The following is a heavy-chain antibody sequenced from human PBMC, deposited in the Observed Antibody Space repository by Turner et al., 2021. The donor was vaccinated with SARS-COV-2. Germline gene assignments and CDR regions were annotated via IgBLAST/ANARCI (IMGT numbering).Heavy chain of an antibody. CDR2: MNPNSGNT. J-gene: IGHJ6*02. CDR1: GYTFTSYA. V-gene: IGHV1-8*01. CDR3: ARGLMGWELPPGYYYYTMDV. Sequence: QVQLVQSGAEVKKPGASVKVSCKASGYTFTSYAINWVRQATGQGLEWMGWMNPNSGNTYYAQKFQGRVTMTRNTSITTAYMVLSSLRSEDTAVYYCARGLMGWELPPGYYYYTMDVWGQGTTVTVSS. D-gene: IGHD1-26*01.